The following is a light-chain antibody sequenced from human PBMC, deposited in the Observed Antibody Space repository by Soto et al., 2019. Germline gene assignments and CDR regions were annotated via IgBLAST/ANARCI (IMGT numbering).Light chain of an antibody. CDR3: LQALQGPLT. CDR1: QSLLHSNGYNY. CDR2: LGS. J-gene: IGKJ4*01. Sequence: DIVMTQSPLSLPVTPGEPASISCRSSQSLLHSNGYNYLDWYLQKPGQSPQLLVYLGSNRASGGPDRFSGSGSGTDFTLKISRVEAEDVGVYYCLQALQGPLTFGGGTKVEIK. V-gene: IGKV2-28*01.